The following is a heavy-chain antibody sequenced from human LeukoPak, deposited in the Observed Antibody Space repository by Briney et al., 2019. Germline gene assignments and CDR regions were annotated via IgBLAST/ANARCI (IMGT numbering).Heavy chain of an antibody. V-gene: IGHV3-23*01. D-gene: IGHD3-22*01. CDR1: GFTFSSYA. Sequence: GGSLRLSCAASGFTFSSYAMSWVRQAPGKGLEWVSAISGSGGSTYYADSVKGRFTISRDNSKNTLYLQMNSLRAEDMAVYYCAKSPVVVVITCFDYWGQGTLVTVSS. CDR3: AKSPVVVVITCFDY. J-gene: IGHJ4*02. CDR2: ISGSGGST.